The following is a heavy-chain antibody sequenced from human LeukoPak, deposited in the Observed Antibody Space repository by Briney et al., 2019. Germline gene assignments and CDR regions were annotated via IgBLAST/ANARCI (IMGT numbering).Heavy chain of an antibody. Sequence: SVKVSCKASGGTFSSYAISWVRQAPGQGLEWMGGIIPIFGTANYAQKFQGRVTITADESTSTAYMELSSLRSEDTAVYYCARGLYCSGGSCYNPNYYYGMDVWGQGTTVTVSS. V-gene: IGHV1-69*13. CDR3: ARGLYCSGGSCYNPNYYYGMDV. CDR1: GGTFSSYA. J-gene: IGHJ6*02. CDR2: IIPIFGTA. D-gene: IGHD2-15*01.